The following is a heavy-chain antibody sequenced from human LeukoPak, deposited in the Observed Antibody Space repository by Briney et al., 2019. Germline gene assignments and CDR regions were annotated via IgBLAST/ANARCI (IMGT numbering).Heavy chain of an antibody. CDR3: ARDGDYGTGSYYRGCIDS. CDR1: GYTFTGYY. V-gene: IGHV1-2*02. CDR2: IHPRSGDT. Sequence: ASVKVSCKASGYTFTGYYMHWVRQAPGQGLEWMGWIHPRSGDTTYAQKFQGRVTLTRDTSISTAYMDLSSLRSDDTAVYYCARDGDYGTGSYYRGCIDSWAQGTPVTVSP. D-gene: IGHD3-10*01. J-gene: IGHJ4*02.